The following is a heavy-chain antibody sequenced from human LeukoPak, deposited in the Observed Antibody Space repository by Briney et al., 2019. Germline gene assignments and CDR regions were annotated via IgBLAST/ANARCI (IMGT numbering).Heavy chain of an antibody. J-gene: IGHJ4*02. D-gene: IGHD3-10*01. CDR3: AKSRRLWFGELLLREYYFDY. Sequence: PGGSLRLSCAASGFTFSSYAMSWVRQAPGKGLEWVSAISGSGGSTYYADSVKGRFTISRDNSKNTLYLQMNSLRAEDTAVHYCAKSRRLWFGELLLREYYFDYWGQGTLVTVSS. CDR2: ISGSGGST. V-gene: IGHV3-23*01. CDR1: GFTFSSYA.